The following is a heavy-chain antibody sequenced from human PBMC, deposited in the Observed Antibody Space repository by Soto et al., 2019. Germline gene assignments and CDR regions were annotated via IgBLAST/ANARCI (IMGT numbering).Heavy chain of an antibody. J-gene: IGHJ4*02. Sequence: PGGSLRLSCAASGFTFSSYAMSWVRQAPGKGLEWVSAISGSGGSTSYAQKFQGRVTMTRDTSTSTVYMELSSLRSEDTAVYYCARDQDYYGSGSYNGGFDYWGQGTLVTVSS. D-gene: IGHD3-10*01. CDR2: ISGSGGST. CDR1: GFTFSSYA. V-gene: IGHV3-23*01. CDR3: ARDQDYYGSGSYNGGFDY.